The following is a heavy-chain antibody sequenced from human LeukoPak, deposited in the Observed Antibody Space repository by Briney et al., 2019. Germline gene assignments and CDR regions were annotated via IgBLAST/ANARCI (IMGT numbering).Heavy chain of an antibody. Sequence: GGSLRLSCEASGFTFSNYAMSGVRQAPGKGLEWVSAITGSGSGIYYADSMKSRFTISRDNSKNTLYLQINSLRAEDTAVYYCAKWGDYDVLTGYYVSDYWGQGTLVTVSS. J-gene: IGHJ4*02. CDR1: GFTFSNYA. V-gene: IGHV3-23*01. D-gene: IGHD3-9*01. CDR3: AKWGDYDVLTGYYVSDY. CDR2: ITGSGSGI.